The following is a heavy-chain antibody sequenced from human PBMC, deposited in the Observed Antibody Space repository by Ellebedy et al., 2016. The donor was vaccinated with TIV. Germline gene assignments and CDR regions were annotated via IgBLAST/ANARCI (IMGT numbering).Heavy chain of an antibody. CDR2: IDWDDDK. Sequence: SGPTLVKPTQTLTLTCSFSGFSLSATGFCVNWIRQPPGKALEWLARIDWDDDKYYSTSLETGLTIPKDTSKSQVVLTMTNMDPVDTATYYCAQMCSGGDWNSWGQGILVTVSS. V-gene: IGHV2-70*11. CDR1: GFSLSATGFC. J-gene: IGHJ4*02. D-gene: IGHD2-21*02. CDR3: AQMCSGGDWNS.